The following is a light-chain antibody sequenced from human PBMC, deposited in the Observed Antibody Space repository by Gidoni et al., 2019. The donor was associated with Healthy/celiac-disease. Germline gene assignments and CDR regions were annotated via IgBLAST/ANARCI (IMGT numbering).Light chain of an antibody. J-gene: IGLJ2*01. CDR2: RNN. V-gene: IGLV1-47*01. Sequence: QSVLTQPPSASGTPGQGATISCSGSSSNIGSNYVYWYQQLPGTAPKLLIYRNNQRPSGVPDRFSGSKSGTSASLAISGLRSEDEADYYCAAWDDSLSGRVFGGGTKLTVL. CDR1: SSNIGSNY. CDR3: AAWDDSLSGRV.